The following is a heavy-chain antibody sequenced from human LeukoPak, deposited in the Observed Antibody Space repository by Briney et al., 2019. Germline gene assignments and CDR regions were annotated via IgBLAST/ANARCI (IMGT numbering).Heavy chain of an antibody. J-gene: IGHJ6*03. CDR3: ARSSSWYNYYMDV. D-gene: IGHD6-13*01. CDR1: GYSFTNHW. Sequence: GESLKISCKGSGYSFTNHWIGWVRQMPGKGLQWMGIIYPGDSDTRYGPSFQGQVTISADKSINTAYLQWSSLKASDTAMYYCARSSSWYNYYMDVWGQGTLVTVSS. CDR2: IYPGDSDT. V-gene: IGHV5-51*01.